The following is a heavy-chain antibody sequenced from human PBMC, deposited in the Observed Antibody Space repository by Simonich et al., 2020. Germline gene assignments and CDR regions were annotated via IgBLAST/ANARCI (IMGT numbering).Heavy chain of an antibody. V-gene: IGHV3-21*01. D-gene: IGHD6-19*01. CDR1: GFTFSSYS. CDR2: ISSSSSYI. Sequence: EVQLVESVGGLVKPGGSLRLSCAASGFTFSSYSMNWVRQAPGKGLEWVSSISSSSSYIYYADSVKGRFPIARDNAKNSLYLQMNSLRAEDTAVYYCARWIAVAGTGAYGMDVWGQGTTVTVSS. CDR3: ARWIAVAGTGAYGMDV. J-gene: IGHJ6*02.